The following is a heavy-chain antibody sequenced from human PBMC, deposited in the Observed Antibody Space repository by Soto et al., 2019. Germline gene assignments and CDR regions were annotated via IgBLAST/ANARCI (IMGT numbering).Heavy chain of an antibody. CDR1: GGSISYNSYY. CDR3: ARLVVVAPVANA. CDR2: IFYTGTT. V-gene: IGHV4-39*02. D-gene: IGHD2-2*01. Sequence: ASETLSLTCSVSGGSISYNSYYWGWIRQPPGKGLEWVGGIFYTGTTYYSPSLKDRVTISVDTSKNSFSLNLTSVTAADTAAYFCARLVVVAPVANAWGQGTLVTSPQ. J-gene: IGHJ5*02.